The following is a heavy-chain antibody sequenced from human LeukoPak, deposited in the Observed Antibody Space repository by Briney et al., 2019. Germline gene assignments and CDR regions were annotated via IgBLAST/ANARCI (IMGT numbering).Heavy chain of an antibody. Sequence: SETLSLTCTVSGGSISSYYWSWIRQPPGKGLEWIGYIYTSGSTNYNPSLKSRVTISVDTSKNQFSLKLSSVTAADTAVYYWARVESTGYSSSWYGNWFDPWGQGTLVTVSS. CDR3: ARVESTGYSSSWYGNWFDP. V-gene: IGHV4-4*09. CDR2: IYTSGST. CDR1: GGSISSYY. D-gene: IGHD6-13*01. J-gene: IGHJ5*02.